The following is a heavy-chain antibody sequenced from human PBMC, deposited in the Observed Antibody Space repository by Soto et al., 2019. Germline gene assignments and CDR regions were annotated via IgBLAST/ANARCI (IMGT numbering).Heavy chain of an antibody. CDR3: ARQVGNYFDY. D-gene: IGHD1-26*01. CDR1: GGSISSYH. J-gene: IGHJ4*02. V-gene: IGHV4-59*08. Sequence: PSETLSLTCTVSGGSISSYHWSWIRQPPGKGLEWIGYIYYSGGTNYNPSLKSQVTISVDTSKNQFSLKLSSVTAADTAVYYCARQVGNYFDYWGQGTLVTVSS. CDR2: IYYSGGT.